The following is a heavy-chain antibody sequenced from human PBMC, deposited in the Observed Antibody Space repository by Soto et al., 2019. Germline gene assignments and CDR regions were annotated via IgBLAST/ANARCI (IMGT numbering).Heavy chain of an antibody. CDR2: IQGDGSKI. Sequence: GGSLRLSCAGYGFTFSNYWMTWVRQAPGKGLEWVANIQGDGSKIYYADSMKGRFTISRDNAKDSLYLQMNSLRAEDTAVYYCARGGVGWGEGFFWGQGTLVTVS. J-gene: IGHJ4*01. D-gene: IGHD3-3*01. V-gene: IGHV3-7*05. CDR1: GFTFSNYW. CDR3: ARGGVGWGEGFF.